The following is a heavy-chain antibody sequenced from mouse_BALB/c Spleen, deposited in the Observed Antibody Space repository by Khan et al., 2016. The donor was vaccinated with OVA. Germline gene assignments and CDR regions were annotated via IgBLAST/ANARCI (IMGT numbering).Heavy chain of an antibody. J-gene: IGHJ3*01. CDR1: GYSITSGYF. V-gene: IGHV3-6*02. D-gene: IGHD3-1*01. Sequence: EVQLQESGPGLVKPSQSLSLTCSVTGYSITSGYFWNWIRQFPGNRLEWMGYIRYDGGNNYTPSLKNRISISRDTSKNQVVLKLNSVTTEDTATYYCARGGSSGPAWFAYWGQGTLVTVSA. CDR2: IRYDGGN. CDR3: ARGGSSGPAWFAY.